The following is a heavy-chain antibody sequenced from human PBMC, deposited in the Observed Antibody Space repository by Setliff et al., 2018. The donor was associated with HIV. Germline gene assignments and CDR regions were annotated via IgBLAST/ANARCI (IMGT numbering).Heavy chain of an antibody. CDR1: RFDFNNYW. CDR2: IGQDGSEK. D-gene: IGHD6-13*01. CDR3: AREYSSSWYSYYYYGMDV. Sequence: PGGSLRLSCAASRFDFNNYWMCWVRQAPGKGLEWVANIGQDGSEKNYVDSVKGRFTISRDNAKNSLYLQMNSLRAEDTAVYYCAREYSSSWYSYYYYGMDVWGQGTTVTVSS. J-gene: IGHJ6*02. V-gene: IGHV3-7*01.